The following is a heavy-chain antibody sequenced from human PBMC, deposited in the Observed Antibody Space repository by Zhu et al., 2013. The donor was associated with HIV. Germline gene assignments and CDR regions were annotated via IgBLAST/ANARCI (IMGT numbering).Heavy chain of an antibody. CDR1: GGTFSSYA. CDR3: ASTGSGSYYIPYAFDI. D-gene: IGHD3-10*01. V-gene: IGHV1-69*01. Sequence: QVQLVQSGAEVKKPGSSVKVSCKASGGTFSSYAISWVRQAPGQGLEWMGGIIPIFGTANYAQKFQGRVTITADESTSTAYMELSSLRSEDTAVYYCASTGSGSYYIPYAFDIWAKGQWSPSLQ. J-gene: IGHJ3*02. CDR2: IIPIFGTA.